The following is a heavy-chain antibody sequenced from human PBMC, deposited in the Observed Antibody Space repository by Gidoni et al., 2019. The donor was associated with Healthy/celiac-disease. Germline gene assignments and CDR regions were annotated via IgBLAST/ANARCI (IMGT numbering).Heavy chain of an antibody. Sequence: QVQLVQSVAEVKKPGSSVKVSCKASGGTFSSYTISWVRQAPGPGLDWMGRIIPILGIANYAQKFQGRVTITADKSTSTAYMELSSLRSEDTAVYYCARQMAVQHYYYGMDVWGQGTTVTVSS. J-gene: IGHJ6*02. D-gene: IGHD6-19*01. CDR1: GGTFSSYT. CDR3: ARQMAVQHYYYGMDV. V-gene: IGHV1-69*02. CDR2: IIPILGIA.